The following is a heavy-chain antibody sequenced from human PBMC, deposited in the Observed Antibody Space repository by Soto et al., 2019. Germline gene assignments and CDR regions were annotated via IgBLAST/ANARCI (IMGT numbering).Heavy chain of an antibody. CDR3: AREGDSSGWYNSSDP. CDR1: GFTFSSYN. V-gene: IGHV3-48*01. CDR2: ISSSSTI. D-gene: IGHD3-22*01. J-gene: IGHJ5*02. Sequence: GGSLILSCAVSGFTFSSYNMNWVRQAPGKGLEWVSYISSSSTIYYADSVKGRFTISRDNAKNSLYLQMNSLRAEDTAVYYCAREGDSSGWYNSSDPWGQGTLVTVSS.